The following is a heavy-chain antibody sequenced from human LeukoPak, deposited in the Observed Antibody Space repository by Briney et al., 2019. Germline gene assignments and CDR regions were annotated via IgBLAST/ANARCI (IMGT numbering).Heavy chain of an antibody. V-gene: IGHV3-23*01. CDR2: IGAGGAST. D-gene: IGHD6-19*01. CDR3: AKRYSSGPIDY. Sequence: GGSLRLSCAASGFTFSSHAMSWVRQAPGKGLEWVSVIGAGGASTYYADSVKGRFTISRDNSRNTLHLQMNSLRAEDTAVYYCAKRYSSGPIDYWGQGTLVTVSS. CDR1: GFTFSSHA. J-gene: IGHJ4*02.